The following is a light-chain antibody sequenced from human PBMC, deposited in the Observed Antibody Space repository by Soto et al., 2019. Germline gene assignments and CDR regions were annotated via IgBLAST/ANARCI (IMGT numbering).Light chain of an antibody. CDR2: TAS. J-gene: IGKJ5*01. CDR1: QSISSY. V-gene: IGKV1-17*01. CDR3: LQHNSYPSIT. Sequence: DIQMTQSPSSLSASVGDRVIITCRASQSISSYLNWYQQKPGTAPKLLIYTASSLQSGVPSRFSGSGSGTEFTLTISSLQPEDFATYYCLQHNSYPSITFGQGTRLEI.